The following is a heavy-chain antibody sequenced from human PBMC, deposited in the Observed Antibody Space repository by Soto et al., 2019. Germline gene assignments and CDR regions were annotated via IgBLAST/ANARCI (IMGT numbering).Heavy chain of an antibody. CDR1: GFSFSSYA. CDR3: AKQGAAQGYVDV. J-gene: IGHJ6*03. D-gene: IGHD6-6*01. CDR2: ISGSGGSA. Sequence: EVQLLESGGGLVQPGGSLRLSCAASGFSFSSYAMSWVRQAPGKGLEWVSAISGSGGSAYYADSVKGRFTFSRDNSKDTLYLQMNSLRDEDMAVYYCAKQGAAQGYVDVWGKGTTVTVSS. V-gene: IGHV3-23*01.